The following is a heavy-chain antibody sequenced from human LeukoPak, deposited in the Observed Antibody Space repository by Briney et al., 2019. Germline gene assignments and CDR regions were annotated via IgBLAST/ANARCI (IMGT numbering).Heavy chain of an antibody. CDR3: ARERTGAFDI. V-gene: IGHV3-43*01. Sequence: GGSLRLSCAASGFTFDDYTMHWVRQAPGKGLEWVSLISWDGGSTYYADSVKGRFTIPRDNSKNSLYLQMNSLRTEDTALYYCARERTGAFDIWGQGTMVTVSS. CDR2: ISWDGGST. CDR1: GFTFDDYT. J-gene: IGHJ3*02. D-gene: IGHD1-14*01.